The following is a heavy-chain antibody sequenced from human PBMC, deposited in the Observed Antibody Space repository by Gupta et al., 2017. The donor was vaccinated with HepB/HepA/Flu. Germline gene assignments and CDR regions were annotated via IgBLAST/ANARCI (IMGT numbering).Heavy chain of an antibody. CDR3: ARGHDSSGYYSHPYYYYGMDV. CDR2: ISSSSSYI. Sequence: EVQLVESGGGLVKPGGSLRLSCAASGFTFSSYSMNWVRQAPGKGLEWVSSISSSSSYIYYADSVKGRFTISRDNAKNSLYLQMNSLRAEDTAVYYCARGHDSSGYYSHPYYYYGMDVWGQGTTVTVSS. J-gene: IGHJ6*02. D-gene: IGHD3-22*01. CDR1: GFTFSSYS. V-gene: IGHV3-21*01.